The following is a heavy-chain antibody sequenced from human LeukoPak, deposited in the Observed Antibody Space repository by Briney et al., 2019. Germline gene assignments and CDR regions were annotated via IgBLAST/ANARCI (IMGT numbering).Heavy chain of an antibody. V-gene: IGHV3-23*01. Sequence: GGSLRLSCAASGFTFSSYAMSWVRQAPGKGLEWVSAISGSGGSTYYADSVKGRFTISRDNSKNTLYLQMNSLRAEDTAVYYCAKLGAPGGPGIIVLMVYAYFDYWGQGTLVTVSS. CDR2: ISGSGGST. CDR3: AKLGAPGGPGIIVLMVYAYFDY. CDR1: GFTFSSYA. D-gene: IGHD2-8*01. J-gene: IGHJ4*02.